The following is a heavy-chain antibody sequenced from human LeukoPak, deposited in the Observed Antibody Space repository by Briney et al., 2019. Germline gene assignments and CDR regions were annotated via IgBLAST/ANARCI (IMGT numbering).Heavy chain of an antibody. Sequence: PSETLSLTCSVSGGSIISSSYYWGWIRQPPGERLEWLGTIYYNGNTYYNPSLQSRVIISVDTSKNQFSLKLTSVTAPDTAVYYCARTVGTHRFDYWGQGILVTVSS. D-gene: IGHD4-23*01. CDR3: ARTVGTHRFDY. V-gene: IGHV4-39*01. J-gene: IGHJ4*02. CDR1: GGSIISSSYY. CDR2: IYYNGNT.